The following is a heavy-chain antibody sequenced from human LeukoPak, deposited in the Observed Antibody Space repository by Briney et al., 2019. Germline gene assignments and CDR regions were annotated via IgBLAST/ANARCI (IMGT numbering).Heavy chain of an antibody. Sequence: GGSLRLSCAASGFTFSSYTMHWIRQAPGKGLEWVSSISGSNSYIFYADSVKGRFTVSRDNAKDSLYLQMNSLRAEDTTVYYCARALTTLTYEGYWGQGTLVTVSS. CDR2: ISGSNSYI. CDR3: ARALTTLTYEGY. CDR1: GFTFSSYT. D-gene: IGHD1-1*01. V-gene: IGHV3-21*01. J-gene: IGHJ4*02.